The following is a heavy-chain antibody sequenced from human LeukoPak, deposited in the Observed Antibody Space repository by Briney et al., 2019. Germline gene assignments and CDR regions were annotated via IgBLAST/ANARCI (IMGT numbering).Heavy chain of an antibody. Sequence: SETLSLTCTVSGGSISSYCWSWIRQPPGKGLEWIGYIYYSGSTNYNPSLKSRVIISVDTSKNQFSLKLSSVTAADTAVYYCAREIFSGMDVWGQGTTVTVSS. J-gene: IGHJ6*02. CDR3: AREIFSGMDV. V-gene: IGHV4-59*01. D-gene: IGHD2-15*01. CDR1: GGSISSYC. CDR2: IYYSGST.